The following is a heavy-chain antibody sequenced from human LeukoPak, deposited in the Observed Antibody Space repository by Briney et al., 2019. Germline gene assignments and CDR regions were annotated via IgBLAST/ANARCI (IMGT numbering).Heavy chain of an antibody. CDR2: IKSKSDGGTI. D-gene: IGHD6-13*01. CDR3: TTDLGIPSGGDFDC. CDR1: GFTFSNAW. Sequence: GGSLRLSCAASGFTFSNAWMSWVRQAPGKGLEWVGRIKSKSDGGTIDYGAPVKGRFTISRDDSKNTLYLQMSSLKTEDTAVYYCTTDLGIPSGGDFDCWGQGTLVTVSS. V-gene: IGHV3-15*01. J-gene: IGHJ4*02.